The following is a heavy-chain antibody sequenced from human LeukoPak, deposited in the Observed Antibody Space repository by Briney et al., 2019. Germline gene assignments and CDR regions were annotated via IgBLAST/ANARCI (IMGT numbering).Heavy chain of an antibody. CDR3: ARVIAAAEYGMDV. CDR2: INHSGST. J-gene: IGHJ6*02. D-gene: IGHD6-13*01. CDR1: GGSFSGYY. V-gene: IGHV4-34*01. Sequence: SETLSLTCAVYGGSFSGYYWSWIRQPPGKGLEWIGEINHSGSTNYNPSLKSRVTISVDTSKNQFSLKLSSVTAADTAVYYCARVIAAAEYGMDVWGQGTTVTVSS.